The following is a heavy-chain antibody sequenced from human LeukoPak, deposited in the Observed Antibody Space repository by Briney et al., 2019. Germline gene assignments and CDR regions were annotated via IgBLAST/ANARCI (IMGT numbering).Heavy chain of an antibody. CDR3: ATLPPGIAAAGTFDY. D-gene: IGHD6-13*01. CDR2: ISGSGGST. CDR1: GFTFSSYA. Sequence: GGSLRLSCAASGFTFSSYAMSWVRQAPGKGLEWVLAISGSGGSTYYADSVKGRFTISRDNSKNTLYLQMNSLRAEDTAVYYCATLPPGIAAAGTFDYWGQGTLVTVSS. V-gene: IGHV3-23*01. J-gene: IGHJ4*02.